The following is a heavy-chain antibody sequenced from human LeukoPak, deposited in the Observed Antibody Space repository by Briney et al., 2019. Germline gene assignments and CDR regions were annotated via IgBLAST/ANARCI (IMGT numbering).Heavy chain of an antibody. J-gene: IGHJ6*03. CDR2: IYSGGNT. CDR3: ARDGAGYYYYMDV. D-gene: IGHD3-10*01. CDR1: GFTVSSNY. V-gene: IGHV3-53*01. Sequence: GGSLRLSCAASGFTVSSNYMIWVRQATGKGLEWVSVIYSGGNTYYADSVKGRFTISRDNSKNTLYLQMNSLGAEDTAVYYCARDGAGYYYYMDVWGKGTTVTVSS.